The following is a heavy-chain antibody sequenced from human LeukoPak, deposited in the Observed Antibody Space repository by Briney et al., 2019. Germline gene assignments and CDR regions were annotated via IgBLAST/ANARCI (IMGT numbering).Heavy chain of an antibody. CDR2: ISYDGSNK. Sequence: PGRSLRLSCAASGFTFTSYGMHWVRQAPGKGLEWVAAISYDGSNKLYADSVKGRFTISRDNSKNTLYLQMNSLRAEDTAVYYCARGPTRYYFDYWGQGTLVTVSS. CDR3: ARGPTRYYFDY. V-gene: IGHV3-30*03. J-gene: IGHJ4*02. CDR1: GFTFTSYG.